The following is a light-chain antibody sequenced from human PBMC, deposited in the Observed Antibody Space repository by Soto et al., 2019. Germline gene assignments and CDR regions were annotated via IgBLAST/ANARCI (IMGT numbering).Light chain of an antibody. CDR3: QHYNNWPYT. Sequence: EIVLTQSPGTLSLSPGERVTLSCRASQNVRTNYLAWYQQKPGQAPRLLIYGASTRASGIPERFSGSGSGTDFTLTISRLEPEDFAVYYCQHYNNWPYTFGQGTKLEIK. V-gene: IGKV3-20*01. CDR2: GAS. J-gene: IGKJ2*01. CDR1: QNVRTNY.